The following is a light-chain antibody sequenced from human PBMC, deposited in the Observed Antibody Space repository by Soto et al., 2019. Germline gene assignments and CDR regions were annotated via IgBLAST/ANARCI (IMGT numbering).Light chain of an antibody. CDR3: VLYMGSGIPPV. CDR2: STD. V-gene: IGLV8-61*01. Sequence: QAVVTQEPSFSVSPGGTVTLTCGLSSGSVSTNYYPSWYQQTPGQSPRTLIYSTDIRSSGVPDRFSGSILGNKAALTITGAQADDESGYFCVLYMGSGIPPVFGGGTKLTGL. J-gene: IGLJ3*02. CDR1: SGSVSTNYY.